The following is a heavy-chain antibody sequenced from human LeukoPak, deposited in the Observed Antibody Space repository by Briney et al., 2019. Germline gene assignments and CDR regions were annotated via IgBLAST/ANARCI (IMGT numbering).Heavy chain of an antibody. Sequence: SETLSLTCTVSGGSISSSSYYWGWIRQPPGKGLEWIGSIYYSGSTYYNPSLKSRVTISVDTSKNQFSLKLSSVTAADTAVYYCARVGDSSGYYWDFDYWGQGTLVTVSS. CDR2: IYYSGST. D-gene: IGHD3-22*01. V-gene: IGHV4-39*07. CDR3: ARVGDSSGYYWDFDY. J-gene: IGHJ4*02. CDR1: GGSISSSSYY.